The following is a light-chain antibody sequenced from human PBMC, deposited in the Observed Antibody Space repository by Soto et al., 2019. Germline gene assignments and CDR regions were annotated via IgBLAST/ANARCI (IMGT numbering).Light chain of an antibody. V-gene: IGKV3-15*01. J-gene: IGKJ1*01. CDR2: STS. CDR3: QQYNDRPVT. Sequence: EIVMTQSPATLSVSPGERATLSCRASQSVSSNLAWFQQKPGQAPRLLIYSTSTRATGIPVRFSGSGSGTEFTLTISRLQSEDFAVYYCQQYNDRPVTFGQGTKVEIK. CDR1: QSVSSN.